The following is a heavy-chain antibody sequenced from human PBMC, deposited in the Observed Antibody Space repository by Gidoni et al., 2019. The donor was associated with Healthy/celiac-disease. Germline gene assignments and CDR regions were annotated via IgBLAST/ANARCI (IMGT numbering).Heavy chain of an antibody. CDR3: ARVVKRSSSWYEEGYYFDY. CDR1: GYTFTSYY. V-gene: IGHV1-46*01. CDR2: INPSGGST. Sequence: QVQLVQSGAEVKKPGASVKVSCKASGYTFTSYYMHWVRQSPGQGLEWRGIINPSGGSTTYAQKFQGRVTMTRDTSTSTVYMELSSLRSEDTAVYYCARVVKRSSSWYEEGYYFDYWGQGTLVTVSS. D-gene: IGHD6-13*01. J-gene: IGHJ4*02.